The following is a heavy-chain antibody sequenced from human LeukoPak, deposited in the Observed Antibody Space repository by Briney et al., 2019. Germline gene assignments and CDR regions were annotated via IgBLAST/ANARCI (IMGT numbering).Heavy chain of an antibody. CDR1: GFTFSNYW. CDR3: ARPVISTEGY. D-gene: IGHD2-21*01. V-gene: IGHV3-7*03. Sequence: GGSLRLSCSASGFTFSNYWMTWVRQAPGKGLQWVASLNQAGSEKYYVDSVKGRFTISRDNAQKSLYLEMKSLSAKDTAVYYCARPVISTEGYWGQGTLVTVSS. CDR2: LNQAGSEK. J-gene: IGHJ4*02.